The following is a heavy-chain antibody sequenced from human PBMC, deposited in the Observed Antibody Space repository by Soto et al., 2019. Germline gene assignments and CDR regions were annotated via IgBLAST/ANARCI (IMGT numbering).Heavy chain of an antibody. D-gene: IGHD6-13*01. J-gene: IGHJ6*03. Sequence: QLQLQESGPGLVKPSETLSLTCTVSGGSISSSSYYWGWIRQPPGKGLEWIGSIYYSGSTYYNPSLKSRVTISVDTSKNQFSLKLSSVTAADAAVYYCARHNLDPYSSSPDYYYYYYMDVWGKGTTVTVSS. CDR3: ARHNLDPYSSSPDYYYYYYMDV. V-gene: IGHV4-39*01. CDR2: IYYSGST. CDR1: GGSISSSSYY.